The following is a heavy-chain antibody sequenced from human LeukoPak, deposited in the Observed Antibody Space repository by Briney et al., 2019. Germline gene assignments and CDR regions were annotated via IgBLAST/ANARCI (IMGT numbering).Heavy chain of an antibody. CDR3: ARVRDIVLTSQWSEWRHWYFDL. CDR2: IYYSGST. D-gene: IGHD2-8*01. J-gene: IGHJ2*01. Sequence: PSETLSLTCTVSGGSISSGGYYWSWIRQHPGKGLEWIGYIYYSGSTYYNPSLKSRVTISVDTSKNQFSLKLGSVTAADTAVYYCARVRDIVLTSQWSEWRHWYFDLWGRGTLVTVSS. CDR1: GGSISSGGYY. V-gene: IGHV4-31*03.